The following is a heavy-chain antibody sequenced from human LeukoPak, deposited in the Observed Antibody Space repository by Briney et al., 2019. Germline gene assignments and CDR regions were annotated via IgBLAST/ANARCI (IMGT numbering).Heavy chain of an antibody. V-gene: IGHV4-38-2*02. CDR1: GYSISSGYY. D-gene: IGHD3-10*01. CDR2: MYHSGST. CDR3: ARVVGSGSSYWFDP. J-gene: IGHJ5*02. Sequence: SETLSLTCTVSGYSISSGYYWGWIRQPPGKGLEWVGSMYHSGSTYYSPSLKSRVTISVDTSKNQFSLKLTSVTAADAAVYYCARVVGSGSSYWFDPWGQGTLVTVSS.